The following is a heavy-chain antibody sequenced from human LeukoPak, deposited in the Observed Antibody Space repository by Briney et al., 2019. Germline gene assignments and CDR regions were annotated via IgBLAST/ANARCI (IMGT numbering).Heavy chain of an antibody. Sequence: PGGSLRLSCAASGFTFSSYSMNWVRQAPGKGLEWVSVIYSGGSTYYADSVKGRFTISRDNSKNTLYLQMNSLRAEDTAVYYCARDPFGEYYFDYWGQGTLVTVSS. V-gene: IGHV3-66*01. CDR1: GFTFSSYS. CDR3: ARDPFGEYYFDY. J-gene: IGHJ4*02. D-gene: IGHD3-10*01. CDR2: IYSGGST.